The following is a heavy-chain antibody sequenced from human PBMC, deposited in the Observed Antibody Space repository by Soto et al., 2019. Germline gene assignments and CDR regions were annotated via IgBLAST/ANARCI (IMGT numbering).Heavy chain of an antibody. CDR3: ARVKVGDLFRFNWFFDL. CDR1: GGSISSGNFS. Sequence: SETLSLTCTGSGGSISSGNFSWTWIRQPPGKGLEWIAYIFHTGSTFYNSSLKPRVSISVDRSKNQFSLKLKSVTETDTAVYYCARVKVGDLFRFNWFFDLWGRGTLVTVSS. J-gene: IGHJ2*01. CDR2: IFHTGST. D-gene: IGHD3-3*01. V-gene: IGHV4-30-2*01.